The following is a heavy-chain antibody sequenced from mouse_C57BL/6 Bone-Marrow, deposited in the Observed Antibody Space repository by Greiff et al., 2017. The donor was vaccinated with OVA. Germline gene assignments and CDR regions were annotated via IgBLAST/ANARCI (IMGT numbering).Heavy chain of an antibody. V-gene: IGHV5-4*03. CDR3: ATAYDGYYFAY. Sequence: EVKLVESGGGLVKPGGSLKLSCAASGFTFSSYAMSWVRQTPEKRLEWVATISDGGSYTYYPDNVKGRFTISRDNAKNNLYLQMSHLKSEDTAMYYCATAYDGYYFAYWGQGTLVTVSA. CDR2: ISDGGSYT. D-gene: IGHD2-3*01. J-gene: IGHJ3*01. CDR1: GFTFSSYA.